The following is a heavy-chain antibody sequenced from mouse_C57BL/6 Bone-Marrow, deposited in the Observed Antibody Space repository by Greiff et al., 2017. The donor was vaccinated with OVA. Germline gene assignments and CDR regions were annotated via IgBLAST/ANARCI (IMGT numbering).Heavy chain of an antibody. CDR2: INYDGSST. J-gene: IGHJ1*03. V-gene: IGHV5-16*01. CDR1: GFTFSDYY. Sequence: EVHLVESEGGLVQPGSSMKLSCTASGFTFSDYYMAWVRQVPEKGLEWVANINYDGSSTYYLDSLKSRFIISRDNAKNILYLQMSSLKSEDTATYYCARANWAYWYFDVWGTGTTVTVSS. CDR3: ARANWAYWYFDV. D-gene: IGHD4-1*01.